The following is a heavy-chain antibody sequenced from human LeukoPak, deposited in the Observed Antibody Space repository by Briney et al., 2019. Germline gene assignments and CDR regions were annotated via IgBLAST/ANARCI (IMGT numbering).Heavy chain of an antibody. Sequence: SVKVSCKASGGTFSSYAISWVRQAPGQGLEWMGGIIPIFGTANYAQKFQGRVTITADESTSTAYMELSSLRSEDTAVYYCAREDGSVAALDYWGQGTLVTVSS. D-gene: IGHD5-12*01. V-gene: IGHV1-69*13. CDR3: AREDGSVAALDY. J-gene: IGHJ4*02. CDR1: GGTFSSYA. CDR2: IIPIFGTA.